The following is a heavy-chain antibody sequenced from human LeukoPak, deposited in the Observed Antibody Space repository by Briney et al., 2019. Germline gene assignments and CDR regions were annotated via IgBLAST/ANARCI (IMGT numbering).Heavy chain of an antibody. J-gene: IGHJ3*01. CDR1: GCTFTQND. D-gene: IGHD3-3*01. CDR3: ARGEAGYLEAFDV. Sequence: ASVKVSCKASGCTFTQNDMHWVRQAPGQGLEWMGIINPYGDSTYAQKFQGRVTMTRDTSTSTVYMALSSLTSDDTGVYFCARGEAGYLEAFDVWGQGTMVTVSS. V-gene: IGHV1-46*03. CDR2: INPYGDS.